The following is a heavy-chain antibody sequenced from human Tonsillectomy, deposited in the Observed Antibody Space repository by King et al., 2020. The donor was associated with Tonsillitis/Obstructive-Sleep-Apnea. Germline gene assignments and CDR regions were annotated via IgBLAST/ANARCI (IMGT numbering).Heavy chain of an antibody. CDR3: AKDTGVDIVVVEGVHDAFDI. D-gene: IGHD2-2*01. J-gene: IGHJ3*02. Sequence: VQLVESGGGLVQPGRSLRLSCAASGFTFDDYAMHWVRQAPGKGLEWVSGISWNSGSIGYADSVKGRFTISRANAKNSLYLQMNSLRAEDTALSYCAKDTGVDIVVVEGVHDAFDIWGQGTMVTVSS. CDR2: ISWNSGSI. CDR1: GFTFDDYA. V-gene: IGHV3-9*01.